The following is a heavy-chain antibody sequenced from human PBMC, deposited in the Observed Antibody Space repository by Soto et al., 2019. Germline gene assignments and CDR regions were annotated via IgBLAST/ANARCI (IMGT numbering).Heavy chain of an antibody. J-gene: IGHJ4*02. CDR3: ARERYTGYNLLDY. D-gene: IGHD1-1*01. CDR2: INPSSGDT. V-gene: IGHV1-2*02. CDR1: GYTITNHY. Sequence: QVQLVQSGAEVKKPGASVTVSCKASGYTITNHYIHWVRQAPGQGLEWMGWINPSSGDTNFAHKFQGRVTMTRDTSISPAYMDLRRLTSDDTAVYYCARERYTGYNLLDYWGQGTLVTVSS.